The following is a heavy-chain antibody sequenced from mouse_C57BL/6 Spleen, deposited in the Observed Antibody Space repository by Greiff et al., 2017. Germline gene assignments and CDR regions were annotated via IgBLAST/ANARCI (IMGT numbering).Heavy chain of an antibody. CDR1: GYTFTSYW. J-gene: IGHJ2*01. CDR2: IHPNSGST. Sequence: QVQLQQPGAELVKPGASVKLSCKASGYTFTSYWMHWVKQRPGQGLEWIGMIHPNSGSTNYNEKFKSKATLTVDKSSSTAYMQLSSLTSEDSAVYYCANFVYYDYDEGRFFDYWGQGTTLTVSS. CDR3: ANFVYYDYDEGRFFDY. V-gene: IGHV1-64*01. D-gene: IGHD2-4*01.